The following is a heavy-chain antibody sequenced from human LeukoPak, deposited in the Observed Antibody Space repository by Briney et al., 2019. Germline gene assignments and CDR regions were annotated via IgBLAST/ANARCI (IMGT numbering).Heavy chain of an antibody. D-gene: IGHD7-27*01. Sequence: SQTLSLTCAISADSLSSNSAAWNWIRQSPSRGLEWLGSTYYRLKWYYDYAGYVKSRITINPDTSKNQFSLQLNCVTPEDTGVYYCARDPATGDNFDSWGQGTLVTVSS. CDR1: ADSLSSNSAA. CDR3: ARDPATGDNFDS. J-gene: IGHJ4*02. CDR2: TYYRLKWYY. V-gene: IGHV6-1*01.